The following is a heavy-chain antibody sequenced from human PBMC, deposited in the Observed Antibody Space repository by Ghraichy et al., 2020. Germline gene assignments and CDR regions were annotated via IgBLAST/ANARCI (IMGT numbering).Heavy chain of an antibody. D-gene: IGHD1-26*01. V-gene: IGHV1-8*01. J-gene: IGHJ3*02. CDR3: ARSGAYSGSYYQDSFDI. CDR1: GYTFTSYD. Sequence: ASVKVSCKASGYTFTSYDINWVRQATGQGLEWMGWMNPNSGTTGYAQKFQGRVTMTRNTPISTAYMGLSSLRSEDTAFYYCARSGAYSGSYYQDSFDIWGQGTLVTVSS. CDR2: MNPNSGTT.